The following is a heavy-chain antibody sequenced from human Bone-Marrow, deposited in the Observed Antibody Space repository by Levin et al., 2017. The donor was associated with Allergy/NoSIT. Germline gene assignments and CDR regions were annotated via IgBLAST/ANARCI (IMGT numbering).Heavy chain of an antibody. CDR3: ANHYWYRFDY. CDR1: GFDFRDYW. Sequence: GGSLRLSCEASGFDFRDYWMTWVRQAPGKGLEWVANINKDGSEKYYVDSVKGRFTISRDNTKNSVDLQVNSLRAEDTAVYYCANHYWYRFDYWGRGTLVSVSS. D-gene: IGHD3-16*02. J-gene: IGHJ4*02. CDR2: INKDGSEK. V-gene: IGHV3-7*01.